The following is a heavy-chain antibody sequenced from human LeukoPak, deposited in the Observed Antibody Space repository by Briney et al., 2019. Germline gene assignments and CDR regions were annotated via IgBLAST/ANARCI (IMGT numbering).Heavy chain of an antibody. CDR2: FDPEDGET. J-gene: IGHJ4*02. CDR1: GYTLTELS. D-gene: IGHD2-15*01. V-gene: IGHV1-24*01. CDR3: AKDDCSGGSCYTVDY. Sequence: ASVKVSCKVSGYTLTELSMHWVRQAPGKGLEWMGGFDPEDGETIYAQKFQGRVTMTEDTSTDTAYMELSSLRSEDTAVYYCAKDDCSGGSCYTVDYWGQGTLVTVSS.